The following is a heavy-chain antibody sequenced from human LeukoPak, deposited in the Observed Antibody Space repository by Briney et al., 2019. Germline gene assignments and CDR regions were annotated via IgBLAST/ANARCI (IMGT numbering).Heavy chain of an antibody. D-gene: IGHD6-19*01. V-gene: IGHV3-48*03. CDR2: ISVGGSDE. CDR1: GFSFKTYE. J-gene: IGHJ5*02. CDR3: ARDVGFNNGWPA. Sequence: GGSLRLSCVASGFSFKTYEMNWVRQAPGKGLEWISYISVGGSDEDYADSVKGRFSISRDNAKDSLFLQMNSLRVEDTAVYYCARDVGFNNGWPAWGQGTLVTVSS.